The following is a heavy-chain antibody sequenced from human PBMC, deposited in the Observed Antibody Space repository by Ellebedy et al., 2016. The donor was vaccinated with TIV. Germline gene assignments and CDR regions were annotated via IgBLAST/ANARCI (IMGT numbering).Heavy chain of an antibody. Sequence: GESLKISCAGSGFTFSFYWMSWVRQAPGKGPEWVANINKDGSEKFYVDSVKGRFTISRDNAKNSLYLQMNSLRAEDTAVYYCARGDWLDPWGPGTLVTVSS. V-gene: IGHV3-7*03. CDR2: INKDGSEK. CDR1: GFTFSFYW. CDR3: ARGDWLDP. J-gene: IGHJ5*02.